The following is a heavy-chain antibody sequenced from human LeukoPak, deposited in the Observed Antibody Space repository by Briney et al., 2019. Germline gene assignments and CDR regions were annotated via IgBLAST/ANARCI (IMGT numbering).Heavy chain of an antibody. J-gene: IGHJ6*03. CDR2: MNPNCGNT. CDR1: GYTFTSYD. D-gene: IGHD3-3*01. Sequence: ASVKVSCKASGYTFTSYDINWVRQAPGQGLEWMGWMNPNCGNTSYAQKFQGRVTMTRNTSTSTAYMELSRLRSEDTAVYYCARGKNRVIFGVVNYYYYMDVWGKGTTVSVSS. V-gene: IGHV1-8*01. CDR3: ARGKNRVIFGVVNYYYYMDV.